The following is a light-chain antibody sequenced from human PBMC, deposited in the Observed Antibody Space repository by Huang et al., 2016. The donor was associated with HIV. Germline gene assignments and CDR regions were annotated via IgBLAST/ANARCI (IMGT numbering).Light chain of an antibody. Sequence: EIVLTQSPATLSLSPGDRATLSCRASQSVENSLAWYQQKPGQPPRLLMYDASIRATGIRARFSGSGSGTDFTLTIGSLEPDDFAVYYCQQRSKWPPVYTFGQGTKLEIK. J-gene: IGKJ2*01. CDR1: QSVENS. V-gene: IGKV3-11*01. CDR2: DAS. CDR3: QQRSKWPPVYT.